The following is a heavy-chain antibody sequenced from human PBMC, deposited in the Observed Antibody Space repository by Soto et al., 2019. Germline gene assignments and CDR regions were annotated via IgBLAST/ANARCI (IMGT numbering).Heavy chain of an antibody. Sequence: GSLRLSCAASGFTFSSYWMHWVRQAPGKGLVWVSRINSDGSSTSYADSVKGRFTISRDNAKNTLNLQMNSLRAEDTAVYYCAGTLMTTVTTYAFDIWGQGTMVTV. J-gene: IGHJ3*02. D-gene: IGHD4-4*01. CDR3: AGTLMTTVTTYAFDI. CDR1: GFTFSSYW. V-gene: IGHV3-74*01. CDR2: INSDGSST.